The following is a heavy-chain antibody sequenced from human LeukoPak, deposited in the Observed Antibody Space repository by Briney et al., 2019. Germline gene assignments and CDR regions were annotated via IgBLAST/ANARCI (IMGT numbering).Heavy chain of an antibody. V-gene: IGHV3-15*07. J-gene: IGHJ4*02. Sequence: GGSLRLSCAASGFTFSNAWMNWVRQAPGKGLEWVGRIKSKTDGGTTDYAAPVRGRFTISRDDSKNTLYLQMNSLKTEDTAVYYCSTTYYYDSSEGYWGQGTLVTVSS. D-gene: IGHD3-22*01. CDR3: STTYYYDSSEGY. CDR1: GFTFSNAW. CDR2: IKSKTDGGTT.